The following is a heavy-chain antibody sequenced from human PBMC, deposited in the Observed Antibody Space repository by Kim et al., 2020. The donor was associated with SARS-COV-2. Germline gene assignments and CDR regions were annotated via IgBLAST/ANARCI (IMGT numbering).Heavy chain of an antibody. V-gene: IGHV3-30*04. CDR1: GFTFSSYA. D-gene: IGHD1-7*01. CDR2: ISYDGSNK. Sequence: GGSLRLSCAASGFTFSSYAMHWVRQAPGKGLEWVAVISYDGSNKYYADSVKGRFTISRDNSKNTLYLQMNSLRAEDTAVYYCARGTRDGMDVWGQGTTVTVSS. J-gene: IGHJ6*02. CDR3: ARGTRDGMDV.